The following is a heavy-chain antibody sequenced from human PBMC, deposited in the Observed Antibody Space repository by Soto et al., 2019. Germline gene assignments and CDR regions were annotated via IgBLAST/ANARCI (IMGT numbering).Heavy chain of an antibody. V-gene: IGHV5-51*01. CDR2: IYPDDSDT. Sequence: GESLKISCKGSGYSFSSSWIGWVRQMPGKGLEWMGVIYPDDSDTRYSPSFQGQVSISADKSISTAYLQWSSLKASDTAVYYCARHFTFGLYYLDYWGQGTQVTVSS. CDR3: ARHFTFGLYYLDY. D-gene: IGHD3-10*01. J-gene: IGHJ4*02. CDR1: GYSFSSSW.